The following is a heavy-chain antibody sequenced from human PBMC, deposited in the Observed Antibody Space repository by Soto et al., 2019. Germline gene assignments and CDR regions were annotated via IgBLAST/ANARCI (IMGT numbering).Heavy chain of an antibody. D-gene: IGHD1-26*01. Sequence: GSLRLSCVASRFTFTSYAMSWVRQAPGKGLEWVAAISASGGATIHADSVKGRLTISRDNSKNTLYLQMNSLRAEDTAVYYCAKDVEGGSLFRGAFDYWGQGTQVTVSS. CDR2: ISASGGAT. J-gene: IGHJ4*02. CDR1: RFTFTSYA. V-gene: IGHV3-23*01. CDR3: AKDVEGGSLFRGAFDY.